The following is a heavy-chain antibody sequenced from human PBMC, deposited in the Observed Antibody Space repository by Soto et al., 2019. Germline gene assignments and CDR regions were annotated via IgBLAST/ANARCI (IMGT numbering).Heavy chain of an antibody. Sequence: SETLSLTCAVYCGSFSGYYWSWIRQPPGKGLEWIGEINHSGSTNYNPSLKSRVTISVDTSKNQFSLKLSSVTAADTAVYYCARKARRGYSYGMYYFVYWGQGTLVTVSS. CDR3: ARKARRGYSYGMYYFVY. CDR1: CGSFSGYY. J-gene: IGHJ4*02. V-gene: IGHV4-34*01. D-gene: IGHD5-18*01. CDR2: INHSGST.